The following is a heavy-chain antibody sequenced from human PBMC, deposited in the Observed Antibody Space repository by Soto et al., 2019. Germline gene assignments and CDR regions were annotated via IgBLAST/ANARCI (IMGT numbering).Heavy chain of an antibody. D-gene: IGHD5-12*01. CDR3: ARDRDGYNYAQFDY. Sequence: GRSLRLSCAASGFTVSSNYMSWVRQAPGKGLEWVSVIYSGGSAYYADSVKGRFTISRDNSKNTLYLQMNSLRAEDTAVYYCARDRDGYNYAQFDYWGQGTVVTVSS. J-gene: IGHJ4*02. V-gene: IGHV3-53*01. CDR2: IYSGGSA. CDR1: GFTVSSNY.